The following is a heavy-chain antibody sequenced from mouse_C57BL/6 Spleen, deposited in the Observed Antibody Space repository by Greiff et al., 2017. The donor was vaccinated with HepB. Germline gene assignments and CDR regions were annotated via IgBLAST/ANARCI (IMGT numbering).Heavy chain of an antibody. Sequence: QVQLQQSGAELAKPGASVKLSCKASGYTFTSYWMPWVTQRPGQGLEWIGYINPSSGYTKYNQKFKDKATLTADNYSSTAYRQRSSRTSEESAGYYCARRDDGYYGYAMDYWGQGTSVTVSS. CDR3: ARRDDGYYGYAMDY. CDR1: GYTFTSYW. V-gene: IGHV1-7*01. D-gene: IGHD2-3*01. CDR2: INPSSGYT. J-gene: IGHJ4*01.